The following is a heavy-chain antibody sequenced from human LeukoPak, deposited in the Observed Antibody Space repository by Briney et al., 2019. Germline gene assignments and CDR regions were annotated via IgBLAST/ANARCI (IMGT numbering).Heavy chain of an antibody. J-gene: IGHJ4*02. CDR3: ARIAYCGGDCHIDY. V-gene: IGHV1-2*02. CDR2: INPNSGGT. CDR1: GYTFTGNY. D-gene: IGHD2-21*02. Sequence: ASVKVSCKAAGYTFTGNYMHWVRQAPGQGLEWMGWINPNSGGTNYAQKFQGRVTMTRDTSISTAYMELSRLRSNDTAVYYCARIAYCGGDCHIDYWGQGTLVTVSS.